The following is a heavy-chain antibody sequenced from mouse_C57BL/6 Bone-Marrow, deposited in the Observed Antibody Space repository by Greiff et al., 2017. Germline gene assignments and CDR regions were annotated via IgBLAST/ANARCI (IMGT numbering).Heavy chain of an antibody. J-gene: IGHJ3*01. CDR3: ARRWLGGFAY. D-gene: IGHD2-3*01. Sequence: VQLQQSGPGLVQPSQSLSITCTVSGFSLTSSGVHWVRQSPGKGLEWLGVIWRGGSTDYNAAFISRLSISKDNSKSQVFFKMNSLQADDTAIYYCARRWLGGFAYWGQGTLVTVSA. CDR2: IWRGGST. CDR1: GFSLTSSG. V-gene: IGHV2-2*01.